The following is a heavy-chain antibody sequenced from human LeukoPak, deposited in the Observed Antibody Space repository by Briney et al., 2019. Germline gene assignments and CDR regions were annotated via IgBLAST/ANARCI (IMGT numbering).Heavy chain of an antibody. D-gene: IGHD4-23*01. J-gene: IGHJ4*02. CDR2: IYSGGIT. V-gene: IGHV3-53*01. CDR3: ARSSAYGGRVDC. Sequence: PGGSLRLSCAASGFTVSSNYMSWVRQAPGKGLEWVSIIYSGGITYYADSVKGRFTISRDNSKNTLYLQMNSLRAEDTAVYYCARSSAYGGRVDCWGQGTLVTVSS. CDR1: GFTVSSNY.